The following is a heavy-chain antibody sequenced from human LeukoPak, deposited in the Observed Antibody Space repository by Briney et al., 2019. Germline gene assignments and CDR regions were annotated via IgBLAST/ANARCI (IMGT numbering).Heavy chain of an antibody. CDR1: GFTFSSYA. Sequence: GGSLRLSCAASGFTFSSYAMSWVRQAPGKGLEWVSAISGSGGSTYYADSVKGRFTISRDNAKNTLYLQMNSLRAEDTAVYYCTRDLVGATSDFWGQGTLVTVSS. V-gene: IGHV3-23*01. CDR2: ISGSGGST. J-gene: IGHJ4*02. CDR3: TRDLVGATSDF. D-gene: IGHD1-26*01.